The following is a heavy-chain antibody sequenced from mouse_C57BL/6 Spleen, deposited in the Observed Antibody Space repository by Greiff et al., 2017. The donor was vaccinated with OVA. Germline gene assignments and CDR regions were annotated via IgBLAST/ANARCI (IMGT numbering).Heavy chain of an antibody. Sequence: VKLMESGPELVKPGASVKISCKASGYAFSSSWMNWVKQRPGKGLEWIGRIYPGDGDTNYNGKFKGKATLTADKSSSTAYMQLSSLTSEVSAVYFCASQLGRGFAYWGQGTLVTVSA. V-gene: IGHV1-82*01. CDR1: GYAFSSSW. J-gene: IGHJ3*01. CDR3: ASQLGRGFAY. CDR2: IYPGDGDT. D-gene: IGHD4-1*02.